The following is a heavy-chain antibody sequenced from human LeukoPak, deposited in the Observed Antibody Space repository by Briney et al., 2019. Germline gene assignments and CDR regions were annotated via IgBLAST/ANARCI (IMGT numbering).Heavy chain of an antibody. CDR3: AKVGAYGDYARHDY. V-gene: IGHV4-38-2*01. CDR1: GYSISSGYY. Sequence: SETLSLTCAVPGYSISSGYYWGWIRQPPGKGLEWIGNIYHSGDTYYNPSLKSRVTISADTSKNQFSLKLSSVTAADTAVYYCAKVGAYGDYARHDYWGQGTLVTVSS. D-gene: IGHD4-17*01. CDR2: IYHSGDT. J-gene: IGHJ4*02.